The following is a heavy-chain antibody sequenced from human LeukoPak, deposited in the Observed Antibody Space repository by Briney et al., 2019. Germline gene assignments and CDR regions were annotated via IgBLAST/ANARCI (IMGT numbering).Heavy chain of an antibody. Sequence: PGRSLRLSCAASGFSFTSQGMHWVRQAPGXGXXXXAVIWHDGXTXXXXXXXXXXXTXXXDNSQNTLXLQMDSLRADDTAVYYXARDGPNWGRDFDHWGQGTLVIVSS. CDR1: GFSFTSQG. V-gene: IGHV3-33*01. J-gene: IGHJ5*02. D-gene: IGHD7-27*01. CDR2: IWHDGXTX. CDR3: ARDGPNWGRDFDH.